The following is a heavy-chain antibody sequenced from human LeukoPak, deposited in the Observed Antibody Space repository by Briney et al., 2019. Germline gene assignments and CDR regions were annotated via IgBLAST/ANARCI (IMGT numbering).Heavy chain of an antibody. D-gene: IGHD3-3*01. CDR2: IRSKAYGGTT. CDR3: TRDLYYDFWSGFDY. J-gene: IGHJ4*02. CDR1: GFTFGDYA. V-gene: IGHV3-49*04. Sequence: GGSLRLSCTASGFTFGDYAMSWVRQAPGKGREWVGFIRSKAYGGTTEYAASVKGRFTISRDDSKSIAYLQMNSLKTEDTAVYYCTRDLYYDFWSGFDYWGQGTLVTVSS.